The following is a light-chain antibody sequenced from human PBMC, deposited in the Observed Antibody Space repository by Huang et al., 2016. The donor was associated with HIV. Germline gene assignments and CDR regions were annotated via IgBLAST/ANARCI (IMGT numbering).Light chain of an antibody. CDR3: QQRSNWFT. J-gene: IGKJ4*01. Sequence: EIVLTQSPVTPSLSPGERATLSCRASQSISNYLAWDQQKPGQAPRLLMYDASNRATDIPARFSGSGSGTDFTLTISSLEPEDFAVYYCQQRSNWFTFGGGTKVEIK. CDR1: QSISNY. CDR2: DAS. V-gene: IGKV3-11*01.